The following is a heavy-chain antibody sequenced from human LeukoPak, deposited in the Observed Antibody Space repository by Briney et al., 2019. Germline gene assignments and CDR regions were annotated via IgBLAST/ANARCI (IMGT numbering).Heavy chain of an antibody. CDR2: IRSKAVGGTP. Sequence: PGRSLRLSCSASGFTFDDYAVSWFRQAPGKGLEWVGFIRSKAVGGTPEYAASVRGRFTISRDDSKSIAYLQMNSLKTEATAVYYCTRNTVTVHFDYWSQGTLVSVSS. CDR3: TRNTVTVHFDY. CDR1: GFTFDDYA. J-gene: IGHJ4*02. D-gene: IGHD4-17*01. V-gene: IGHV3-49*03.